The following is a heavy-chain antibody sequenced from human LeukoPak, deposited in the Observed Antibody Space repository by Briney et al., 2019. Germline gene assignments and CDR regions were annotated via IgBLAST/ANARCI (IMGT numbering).Heavy chain of an antibody. V-gene: IGHV3-20*04. CDR2: INWSVGRT. Sequence: GGSLRLSCAASGFTFDDYGMSGVRQAPGKGLEWVCGINWSVGRTGYEDHVRGRYTISNDTAKNSLYLQMTTLRAEDTAVYYCAREGAKISYHYYYYGMDAWGPGTSVPVSS. J-gene: IGHJ6*02. D-gene: IGHD5-18*01. CDR1: GFTFDDYG. CDR3: AREGAKISYHYYYYGMDA.